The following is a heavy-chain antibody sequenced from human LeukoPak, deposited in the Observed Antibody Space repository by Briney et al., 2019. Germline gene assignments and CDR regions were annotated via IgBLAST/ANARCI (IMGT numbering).Heavy chain of an antibody. Sequence: PSETLSLTCTVSGGSISSSSYYWGWIRQPPGKGLEWIGEINHSGSTNYNPSLKSRVTISVDTSKNQFSLKLSSVTAADTAVYYCARGGCCTNGVCSCTTFYYYYYYGMDVWGQGTTVTVSS. CDR2: INHSGST. J-gene: IGHJ6*02. CDR1: GGSISSSSYY. CDR3: ARGGCCTNGVCSCTTFYYYYYYGMDV. V-gene: IGHV4-39*07. D-gene: IGHD2-8*01.